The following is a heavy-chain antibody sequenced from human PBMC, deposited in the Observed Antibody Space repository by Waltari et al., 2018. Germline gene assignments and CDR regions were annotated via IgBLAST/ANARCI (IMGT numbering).Heavy chain of an antibody. V-gene: IGHV3-23*01. CDR3: ARNGYNWVAFDV. Sequence: EVQLLESGGGLAQPGGSLRLSCVGSGFTLNTYARTWFRQAPGKALECVSSISGTGATKYYVDSVRGRFSISRDDSKNILFLQMDSLRVEDTALYFCARNGYNWVAFDVWGQGAMVSVSS. J-gene: IGHJ3*01. CDR1: GFTLNTYA. CDR2: ISGTGATK. D-gene: IGHD5-12*01.